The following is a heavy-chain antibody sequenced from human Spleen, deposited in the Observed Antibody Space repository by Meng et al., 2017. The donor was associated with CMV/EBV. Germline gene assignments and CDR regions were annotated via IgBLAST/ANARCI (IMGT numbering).Heavy chain of an antibody. D-gene: IGHD2-2*01. V-gene: IGHV4-39*07. Sequence: SETLSLTCTVSGGSISSSSYYWGWIRQPPGKGLEWIGSICYSGSTYYNPSLKSRVTISLDTSKNQFSLKLSSVTAADTAVYYCARDSTYCSSTSCYGWNWFDPWGQGTLVTVSS. CDR1: GGSISSSSYY. CDR3: ARDSTYCSSTSCYGWNWFDP. J-gene: IGHJ5*02. CDR2: ICYSGST.